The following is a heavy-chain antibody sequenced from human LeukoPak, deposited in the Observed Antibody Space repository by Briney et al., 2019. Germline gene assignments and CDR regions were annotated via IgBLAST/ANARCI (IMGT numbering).Heavy chain of an antibody. CDR1: GFTFSSYA. Sequence: PGGSLRLSCAASGFTFSSYAMHWVRQAPGKGLEWVAVISYDGSNKYYADSVKGRFTISRDNSKNTLYLQMNSLRAEDTAVYYCAKNNRITIFGVVTSVFDPWGQGTLVTVPS. V-gene: IGHV3-30-3*02. J-gene: IGHJ5*02. CDR2: ISYDGSNK. D-gene: IGHD3-3*01. CDR3: AKNNRITIFGVVTSVFDP.